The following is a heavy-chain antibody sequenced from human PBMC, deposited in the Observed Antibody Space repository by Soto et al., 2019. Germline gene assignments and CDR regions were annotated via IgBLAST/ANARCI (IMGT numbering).Heavy chain of an antibody. V-gene: IGHV3-48*03. J-gene: IGHJ4*02. CDR2: ISTTGGHV. CDR3: VSQPHWARPFES. Sequence: EVRLVESGGDLVKSGGSLRLSCVGSGFLFRNYEMNWVRQAPGKGLEWLAHISTTGGHVSESDSVKGRFTISRDNTKHTLYLQMNSLRTDDTGVYYCVSQPHWARPFESWCQGPLVNVSA. CDR1: GFLFRNYE. D-gene: IGHD7-27*01.